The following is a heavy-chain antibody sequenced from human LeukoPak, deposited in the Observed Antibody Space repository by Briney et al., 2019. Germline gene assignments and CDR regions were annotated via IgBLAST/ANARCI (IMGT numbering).Heavy chain of an antibody. CDR3: ARSDQRGYSYGYSAFDI. D-gene: IGHD5-18*01. CDR2: IYYSGRT. V-gene: IGHV4-39*01. CDR1: GGSISSSTYY. J-gene: IGHJ3*02. Sequence: SETLSLTCTVSGGSISSSTYYWGWIRQPPGKGLEWIGIIYYSGRTYYNPSLKSRVTISVDTSKNLFSLKVSSVTAADTAVYYCARSDQRGYSYGYSAFDIWGQGTMVTASS.